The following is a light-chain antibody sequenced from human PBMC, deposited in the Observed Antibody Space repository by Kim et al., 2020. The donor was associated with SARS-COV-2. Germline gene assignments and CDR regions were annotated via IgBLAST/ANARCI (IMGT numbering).Light chain of an antibody. V-gene: IGLV1-44*01. Sequence: GQRVTISCSGSSSHNGSNTVNRYQQLPGTAPKLLIYSNNQRPSGVPDRFSGSKSGTSASLAISGLQSEDEADYYCAAWDDSLNGWVFGGGTQLTVL. CDR1: SSHNGSNT. J-gene: IGLJ3*02. CDR2: SNN. CDR3: AAWDDSLNGWV.